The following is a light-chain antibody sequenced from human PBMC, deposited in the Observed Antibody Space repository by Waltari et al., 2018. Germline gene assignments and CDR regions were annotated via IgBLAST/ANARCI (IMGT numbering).Light chain of an antibody. Sequence: DIQMTQSPSSLSASVGDRVTIASRASQTIRRTLNWYQQKPGKAPKLLIYGASSLQSGVPSRFSGNGSETNFTHSISSLQPEDFATYFCQPSFTTLSTLDQGPRL. CDR1: QTIRRT. CDR2: GAS. V-gene: IGKV1-39*01. J-gene: IGKJ5*01. CDR3: QPSFTTLST.